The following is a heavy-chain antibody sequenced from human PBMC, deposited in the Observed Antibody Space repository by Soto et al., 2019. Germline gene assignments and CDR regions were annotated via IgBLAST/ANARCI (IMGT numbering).Heavy chain of an antibody. CDR1: RFTFSDYY. CDR3: ARDRFLGYCSSTSCYKGFDP. D-gene: IGHD2-2*02. CDR2: ISSSGSTI. Sequence: QVQLVESGGGLVKPGGSLRLSCAASRFTFSDYYMSWIRQAPGKGLEWVSYISSSGSTIYYADSVKGRFTISRDNAKNSLYLQMNSLRAEDTAVYYCARDRFLGYCSSTSCYKGFDPWGQGTLVTVSS. J-gene: IGHJ5*02. V-gene: IGHV3-11*01.